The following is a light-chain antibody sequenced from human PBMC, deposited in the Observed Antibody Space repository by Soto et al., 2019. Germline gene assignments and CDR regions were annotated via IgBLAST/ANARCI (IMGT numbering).Light chain of an antibody. V-gene: IGKV3-20*01. CDR2: GAS. J-gene: IGKJ1*01. CDR3: QQYGSSPWT. Sequence: EIVLTQSPGTLSLSPGERATLSCRASQSVSSSYLAWYQQKPGLAPRLLMYGASSRATGIPDRFIGSGSGTDITLTISRLEPEDFAVYYCQQYGSSPWTFGQGTKVEIK. CDR1: QSVSSSY.